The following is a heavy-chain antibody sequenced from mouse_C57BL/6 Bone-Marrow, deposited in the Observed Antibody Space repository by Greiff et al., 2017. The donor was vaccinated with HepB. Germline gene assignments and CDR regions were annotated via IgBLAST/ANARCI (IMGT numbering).Heavy chain of an antibody. Sequence: QVQLQQPGAELVMPGASVKLSCKASGYTFTSYWMHWVKQRPGQGLEWIGEIDPSDSYTNYNQKFKGKSTLTVDKSSSTAYMQLSSLTSEDSAVYYCARRGGGYWAYWGQGTLVTVSA. CDR2: IDPSDSYT. V-gene: IGHV1-69*01. CDR1: GYTFTSYW. J-gene: IGHJ3*01. D-gene: IGHD2-3*01. CDR3: ARRGGGYWAY.